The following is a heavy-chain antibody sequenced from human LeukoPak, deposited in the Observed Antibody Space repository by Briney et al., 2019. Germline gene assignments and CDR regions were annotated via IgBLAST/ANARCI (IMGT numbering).Heavy chain of an antibody. J-gene: IGHJ3*02. CDR1: GFTFTTSG. CDR3: ARGGRILGTVISDYSYDASHLDDFDI. Sequence: PGGSLRLSCAASGFTFTTSGMNWLRQAPRKGLEWVSFISSSSTYIYYEDSVKGRFTISRDNAENSLYLQMSSLRAEVTAVYYCARGGRILGTVISDYSYDASHLDDFDIWGKGTTVTVSS. D-gene: IGHD3-22*01. CDR2: ISSSSTYI. V-gene: IGHV3-21*01.